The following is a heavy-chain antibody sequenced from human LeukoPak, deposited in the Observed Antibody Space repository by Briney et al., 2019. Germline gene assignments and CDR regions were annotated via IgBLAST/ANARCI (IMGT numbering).Heavy chain of an antibody. CDR3: AREPTYSSSWHTSCDY. Sequence: GGSLRLSCAASGFTFSTYNMNWVRQAPGKGLEWVSYITISSTTIYYADPVKGRFTISRDNAKNSLYLQMNSLRAEDTAVYYCAREPTYSSSWHTSCDYWGQGTLVTVSS. CDR2: ITISSTTI. J-gene: IGHJ4*02. CDR1: GFTFSTYN. V-gene: IGHV3-48*01. D-gene: IGHD6-13*01.